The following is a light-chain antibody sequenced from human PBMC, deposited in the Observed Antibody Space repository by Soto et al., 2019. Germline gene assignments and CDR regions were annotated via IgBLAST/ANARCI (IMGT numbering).Light chain of an antibody. CDR3: QAWDSTTEVV. CDR2: QDN. J-gene: IGLJ2*01. V-gene: IGLV3-1*01. CDR1: RLGDKY. Sequence: SYELTQPPSVSVSPGQTASITCSGDRLGDKYACWYQQKPGQSPVLVIYQDNKRPSGIPERFSGSNSGNTATLTISGTQAMDWGDYYCQAWDSTTEVVFGGGTKLTVL.